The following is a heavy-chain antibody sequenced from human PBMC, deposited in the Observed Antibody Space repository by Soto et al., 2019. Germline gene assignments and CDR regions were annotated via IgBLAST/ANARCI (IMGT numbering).Heavy chain of an antibody. Sequence: VTLKESGPVLVQATETLTLTCNVSGFSLTNVQKGVAWIRQPPGKALEWLAHILSDVEQSYKSSLKKRLTISQDTSKRQVVLVMTNVEPVDTATYYCARISGRFGASHFDFWGQGSSVIVSS. CDR3: ARISGRFGASHFDF. V-gene: IGHV2-26*01. D-gene: IGHD3-10*01. J-gene: IGHJ4*02. CDR2: ILSDVEQ. CDR1: GFSLTNVQKG.